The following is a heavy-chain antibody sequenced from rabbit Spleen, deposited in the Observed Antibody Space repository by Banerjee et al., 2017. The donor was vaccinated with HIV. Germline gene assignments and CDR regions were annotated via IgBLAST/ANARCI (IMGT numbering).Heavy chain of an antibody. V-gene: IGHV1S45*01. J-gene: IGHJ2*01. CDR2: IDNNSGNI. D-gene: IGHD6-1*01. CDR3: ATGHNTYDWAFDH. Sequence: QLVESGGGLVKPGASLTLTCKASGFSFSSRYWICWVRQAPGKGLELIACIDNNSGNIDYASWAKGRFTCSKTSSTTVTLQMTSLTVADTATYFCATGHNTYDWAFDHWGPGTLVTVS. CDR1: GFSFSSRYW.